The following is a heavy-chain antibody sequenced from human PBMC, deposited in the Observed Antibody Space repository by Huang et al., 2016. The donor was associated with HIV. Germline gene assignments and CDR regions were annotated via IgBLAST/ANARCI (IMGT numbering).Heavy chain of an antibody. D-gene: IGHD3-22*01. J-gene: IGHJ3*02. CDR3: ARGGGFYDSSGYFHFPFDI. CDR1: GFTFSGFA. CDR2: MSKDGKSK. V-gene: IGHV3-30*04. Sequence: QVQLVESGGGVVQPGRSLRLYCAIAGFTFSGFALHWVREAPVKWWDGVAVMSKDGKSKFYSDSVNGGFTMSRDKSKNTLYLEMNSLRAEDTAVYYCARGGGFYDSSGYFHFPFDIWGQGTLVTVSS.